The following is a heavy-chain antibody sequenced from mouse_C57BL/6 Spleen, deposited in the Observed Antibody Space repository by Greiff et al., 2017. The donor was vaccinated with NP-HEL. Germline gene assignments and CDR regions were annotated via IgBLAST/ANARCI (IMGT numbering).Heavy chain of an antibody. V-gene: IGHV1-64*01. Sequence: QVQLQQPGAELVKPGASVKLSCKASGYTFTSYWMHWVKQRPGQGLEWIGMIHPNSGSTNYNEKFKSKATLTVDKSSSTAYMQLSSLTSEDSEVYYCAREAYCYDAFCAYWGQGTLVTVSA. CDR1: GYTFTSYW. CDR2: IHPNSGST. D-gene: IGHD2-12*01. J-gene: IGHJ3*01. CDR3: AREAYCYDAFCAY.